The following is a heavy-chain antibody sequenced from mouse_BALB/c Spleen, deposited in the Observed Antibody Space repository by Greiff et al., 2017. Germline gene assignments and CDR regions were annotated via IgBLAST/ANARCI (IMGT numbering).Heavy chain of an antibody. V-gene: IGHV2-2*02. D-gene: IGHD2-1*01. CDR1: GFSLTSYG. Sequence: QVQLQQSGPGLVQPSQSLSITCTVSGFSLTSYGVHWVRQSPGKGLEWLGVIWSGGSTDYNAAFISRLSISKDNSKSQVFFKMNSLQANDTAIYYCARAGIYYGNHYYYAMDYWGQGTSVTVAS. CDR2: IWSGGST. J-gene: IGHJ4*01. CDR3: ARAGIYYGNHYYYAMDY.